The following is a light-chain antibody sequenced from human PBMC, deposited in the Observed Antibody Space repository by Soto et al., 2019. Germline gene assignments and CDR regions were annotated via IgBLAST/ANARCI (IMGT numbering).Light chain of an antibody. V-gene: IGKV3-15*01. CDR2: DAS. Sequence: ENLFPQFTGTLSLSPGERAPLSCRASESVSRNLAWYQQKPGQAPRLLIYDASTRATGIPDRFSGGGSGTEFTLTISSLQSEDFVVYYCQQYNSWPPITFGQGTRLEIK. J-gene: IGKJ5*01. CDR1: ESVSRN. CDR3: QQYNSWPPIT.